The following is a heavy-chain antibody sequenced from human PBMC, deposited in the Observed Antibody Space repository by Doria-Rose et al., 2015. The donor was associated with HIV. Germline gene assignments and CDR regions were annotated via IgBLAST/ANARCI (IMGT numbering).Heavy chain of an antibody. Sequence: QITLKESGPVLVKPTETLTLTCTVSGVSLSSPGMGVSWIRQPPGKALEWLANLFSDYERSYKPSLKSRLTISSGTSKSQVVLTMIDMDPVDTATYYCARIKSSRWYHKYYFDFWGQGTLVIVSA. D-gene: IGHD6-13*01. CDR3: ARIKSSRWYHKYYFDF. CDR2: LFSDYER. V-gene: IGHV2-26*01. J-gene: IGHJ4*02. CDR1: GVSLSSPGMG.